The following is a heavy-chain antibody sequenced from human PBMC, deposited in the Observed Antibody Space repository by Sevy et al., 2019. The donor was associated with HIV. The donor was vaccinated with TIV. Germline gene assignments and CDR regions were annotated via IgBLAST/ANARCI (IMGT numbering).Heavy chain of an antibody. CDR3: AGEGYCSSTSCSGFDY. J-gene: IGHJ4*02. CDR1: GFTFSSYG. V-gene: IGHV3-33*01. CDR2: IWYDGSNK. Sequence: GGSLRLSCAASGFTFSSYGMHWVRQAPGKGLEWVAVIWYDGSNKYYADSVKGRFTISRDNSKNALYLQMNSLRAEDTAVYYCAGEGYCSSTSCSGFDYWGQGTLVTVSS. D-gene: IGHD2-2*01.